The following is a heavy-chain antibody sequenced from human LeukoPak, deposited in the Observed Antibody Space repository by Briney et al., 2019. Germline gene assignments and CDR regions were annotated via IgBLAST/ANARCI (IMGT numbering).Heavy chain of an antibody. CDR1: GFTFSSYE. D-gene: IGHD6-19*01. Sequence: GGSLRLSCVGSGFTFSSYEMNWVRQAPGKGLEWISYISSGGGTMYSADSVKGRFSISRDNAKDSLFLQMNSLRAEDTAIYYCARDNPQTGFSSGWDPFDIWGQGTMVTVSS. CDR2: ISSGGGTM. CDR3: ARDNPQTGFSSGWDPFDI. J-gene: IGHJ3*02. V-gene: IGHV3-48*03.